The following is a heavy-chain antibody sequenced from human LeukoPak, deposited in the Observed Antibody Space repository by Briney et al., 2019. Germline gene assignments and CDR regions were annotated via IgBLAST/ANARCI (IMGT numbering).Heavy chain of an antibody. CDR1: GFTFSSYA. CDR3: AQRSRELLT. CDR2: ISGSGGST. J-gene: IGHJ5*02. V-gene: IGHV3-23*01. Sequence: GGSLRLSCAASGFTFSSYAMSWVRQAPGKGLEWVSAISGSGGSTYYADSVKGRFTISRDNSKNTLFLQMNSLRAEDTAIYYCAQRSRELLTWGQGTLVTVSS. D-gene: IGHD1-26*01.